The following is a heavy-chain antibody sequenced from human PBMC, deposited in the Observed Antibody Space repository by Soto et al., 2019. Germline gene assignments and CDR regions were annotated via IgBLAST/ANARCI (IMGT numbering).Heavy chain of an antibody. CDR3: ARQLEEWFGPSAIAY. CDR2: VFYTGST. D-gene: IGHD3-10*01. J-gene: IGHJ4*02. V-gene: IGHV4-39*01. CDR1: GGSISSGSYY. Sequence: SSETLSLTCTVSGGSISSGSYYWGWIRQPPGKGLEWIGNVFYTGSTYYNPSLKSRVTVSIDTSKNQLSLRVSSVTAADTAVYYCARQLEEWFGPSAIAYWGQVTLVPVSS.